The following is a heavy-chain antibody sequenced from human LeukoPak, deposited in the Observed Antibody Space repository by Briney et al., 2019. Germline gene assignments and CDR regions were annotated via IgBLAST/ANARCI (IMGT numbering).Heavy chain of an antibody. Sequence: SVKVSCKASGGTFSSYAISWVRQAPGQGLEWMGRIIPILGIANYAQKFQGRVTITADKSTSTAYMELSSLRSEDTAVYYCARDGVVVVVAATLVGPSEPAGMDVWGQGTTVTVSS. D-gene: IGHD2-15*01. J-gene: IGHJ6*02. CDR2: IIPILGIA. CDR1: GGTFSSYA. V-gene: IGHV1-69*04. CDR3: ARDGVVVVVAATLVGPSEPAGMDV.